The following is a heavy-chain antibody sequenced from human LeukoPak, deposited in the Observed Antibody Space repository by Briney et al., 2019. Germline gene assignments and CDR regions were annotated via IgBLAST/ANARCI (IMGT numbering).Heavy chain of an antibody. J-gene: IGHJ4*02. CDR1: GFTFYDYV. V-gene: IGHV3-20*04. Sequence: GGSLRLSCGACGFTFYDYVMSWVRQAPGKGLEWFSGINWSGGSTDYGDSVKGRFTISRDNDKNSLYLQMYSLRAEDTAFYYWATGLYSYDSEPAYWGQGSLVTVSS. D-gene: IGHD3-22*01. CDR2: INWSGGST. CDR3: ATGLYSYDSEPAY.